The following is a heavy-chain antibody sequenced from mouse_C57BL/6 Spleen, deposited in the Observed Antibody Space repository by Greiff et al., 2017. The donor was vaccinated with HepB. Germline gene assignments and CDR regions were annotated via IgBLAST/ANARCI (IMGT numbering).Heavy chain of an antibody. CDR2: INYDGSST. V-gene: IGHV5-16*01. D-gene: IGHD2-5*01. J-gene: IGHJ4*01. Sequence: EVMLVESEGGLVQPGSSMKLSCTASGFTFSDYYMAWVRQVPEKGLEWVANINYDGSSTYYLDSLKSRFIISRDNAKNILYLQMSSLKSEDTATYYCARDRAYDSNYDAMDYWGQGTSVTVSS. CDR1: GFTFSDYY. CDR3: ARDRAYDSNYDAMDY.